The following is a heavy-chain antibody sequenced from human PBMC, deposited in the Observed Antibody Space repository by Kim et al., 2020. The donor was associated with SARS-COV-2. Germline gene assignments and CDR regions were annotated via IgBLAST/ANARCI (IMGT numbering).Heavy chain of an antibody. CDR2: INAGNGNT. V-gene: IGHV1-3*01. Sequence: ASVKVSCKASGYTFTSYAMHWVRQAPGQRLEWMGWINAGNGNTKYSQKFQGRVTITRDTSASTAYMELSSLRSEDTAVYYCARSLIVVVPAALGYWGQGTLVTVSS. CDR3: ARSLIVVVPAALGY. CDR1: GYTFTSYA. D-gene: IGHD2-2*01. J-gene: IGHJ4*02.